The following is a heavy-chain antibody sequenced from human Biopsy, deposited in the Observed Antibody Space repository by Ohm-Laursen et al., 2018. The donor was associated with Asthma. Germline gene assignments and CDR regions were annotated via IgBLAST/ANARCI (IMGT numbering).Heavy chain of an antibody. CDR3: ARGLDYSGRSGFDY. D-gene: IGHD3-10*01. Sequence: SLRLSCTASGFMFRSFGMHWVRQAPGKGLEWVALMSYDGSIKDYADPVKGRFTISRDNSMNTLYLHMNSLRVEDTAVYYCARGLDYSGRSGFDYWGQGTLVIVSS. CDR2: MSYDGSIK. J-gene: IGHJ4*02. V-gene: IGHV3-30*03. CDR1: GFMFRSFG.